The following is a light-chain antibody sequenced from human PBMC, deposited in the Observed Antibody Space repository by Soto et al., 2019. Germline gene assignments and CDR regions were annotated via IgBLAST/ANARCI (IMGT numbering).Light chain of an antibody. CDR1: TGAVTSGNY. CDR2: STS. Sequence: QTVVTQEPSLTVSPGGTVTLTCASSTGAVTSGNYPNWLQQKPGQAPRALIYSTSNKYSWTPARFSGSLLGGKAALTLSGVQPEDEAEYYCLLSYGGVRVFGGGTKVTVL. CDR3: LLSYGGVRV. V-gene: IGLV7-43*01. J-gene: IGLJ2*01.